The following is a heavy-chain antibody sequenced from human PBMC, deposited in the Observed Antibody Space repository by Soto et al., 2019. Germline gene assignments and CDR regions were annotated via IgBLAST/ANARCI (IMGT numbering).Heavy chain of an antibody. CDR1: GGSISTAYYY. J-gene: IGHJ4*02. V-gene: IGHV4-31*03. CDR2: IYYIGDT. D-gene: IGHD3-9*01. CDR3: ASLTKDLDS. Sequence: QVQLQESGPGLVKPSQTLSLTCTVSGGSISTAYYYWGWIRQHPGKGLKWIGYIYYIGDTNYNPSLKSRVSMSVDTSKNQFSLRLNSVTAADTAVYYCASLTKDLDSWGPGNLVTVSS.